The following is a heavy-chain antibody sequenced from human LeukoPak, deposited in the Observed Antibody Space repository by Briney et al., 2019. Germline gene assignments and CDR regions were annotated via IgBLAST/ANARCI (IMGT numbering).Heavy chain of an antibody. D-gene: IGHD6-19*01. CDR2: SRNKAKSYTT. Sequence: GGSLRLSCAVCGFTFSDHFLDWVRQAPGKGLEWVGRSRNKAKSYTTEYAASVKGRFTISRDDSKNSLYLQMNSLETEDTAVYYCVRVGSVSGSDYLDYWGQGTLVTVSS. V-gene: IGHV3-72*01. CDR1: GFTFSDHF. CDR3: VRVGSVSGSDYLDY. J-gene: IGHJ4*02.